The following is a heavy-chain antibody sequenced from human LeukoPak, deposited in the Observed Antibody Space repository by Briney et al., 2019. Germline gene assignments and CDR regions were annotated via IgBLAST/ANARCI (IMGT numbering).Heavy chain of an antibody. J-gene: IGHJ4*02. V-gene: IGHV4-4*07. Sequence: SETLSLTCTVSGGSISSYYWSWIRQPAGKGLEWIGRIYTSGSTNYNPSLKSRVTISVDTSKNQFSLKLSSVTAADTAVYYCARSAYDYVWGSYRSFGYWGQGTLVTVSS. CDR3: ARSAYDYVWGSYRSFGY. D-gene: IGHD3-16*02. CDR1: GGSISSYY. CDR2: IYTSGST.